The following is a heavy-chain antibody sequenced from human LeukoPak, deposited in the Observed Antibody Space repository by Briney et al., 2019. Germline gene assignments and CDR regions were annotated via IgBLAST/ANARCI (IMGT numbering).Heavy chain of an antibody. V-gene: IGHV3-30*18. D-gene: IGHD2-15*01. CDR2: ISYDGSNK. CDR1: GFTFSSYG. J-gene: IGHJ4*02. CDR3: AKDLGLVVVAATHFDY. Sequence: GGSLRLSCAASGFTFSSYGMHWVRQAPGKGLEWVAVISYDGSNKYYADSVKGRFTISRDNSKNTLYLQMNSLRAEDTAVYYCAKDLGLVVVAATHFDYWGQGTLVPVSS.